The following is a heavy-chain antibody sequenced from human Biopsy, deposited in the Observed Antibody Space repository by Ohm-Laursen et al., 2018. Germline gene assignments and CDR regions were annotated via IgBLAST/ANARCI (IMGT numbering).Heavy chain of an antibody. V-gene: IGHV4-59*07. D-gene: IGHD2-2*01. CDR2: ISYTGGI. CDR1: GGSISGYH. CDR3: ARMPHFDY. Sequence: SDTLSLTCTVSGGSISGYHWNWIRMSPGKGMEWLAYISYTGGITSNPSLNGRATMSLDTSKNQFSLRLIYVTAADTAVYYCARMPHFDYWGQGILVTVSS. J-gene: IGHJ4*02.